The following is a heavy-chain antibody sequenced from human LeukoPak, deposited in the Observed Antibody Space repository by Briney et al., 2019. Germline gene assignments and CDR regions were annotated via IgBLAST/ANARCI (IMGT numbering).Heavy chain of an antibody. D-gene: IGHD6-13*01. CDR2: IYHSGST. Sequence: PSETLSLTCTVSGYSISSGYYWGWIRQPPGKGLEWIGSIYHSGSTYYNPSLKSRVTISVDTSKNQLSLKLSSVTAADTAVYYCARTAYSSSWYPSCYYYYYMDVWGKGTTVTVSS. CDR1: GYSISSGYY. J-gene: IGHJ6*03. V-gene: IGHV4-38-2*02. CDR3: ARTAYSSSWYPSCYYYYYMDV.